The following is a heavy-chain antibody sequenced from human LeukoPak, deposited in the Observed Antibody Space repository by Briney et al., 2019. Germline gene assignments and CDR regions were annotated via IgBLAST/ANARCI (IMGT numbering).Heavy chain of an antibody. CDR1: GFTFSSYA. Sequence: GGSLRLSCSASGFTFSSYAMHWVRQAPGKGLEWVAVISYDGSNKYYADSVKGRFTISRDNSKNTLYLRMNSLRAEDTAVYYCARDQYSNYVDYWGQGTLVTVSS. V-gene: IGHV3-30-3*01. CDR2: ISYDGSNK. CDR3: ARDQYSNYVDY. J-gene: IGHJ4*02. D-gene: IGHD4-11*01.